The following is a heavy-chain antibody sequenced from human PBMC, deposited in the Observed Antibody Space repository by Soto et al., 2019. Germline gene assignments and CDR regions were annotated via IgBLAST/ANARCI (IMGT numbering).Heavy chain of an antibody. CDR3: AKGGGCSSYDY. Sequence: GGSLRLSCAASGFTFSSYAMSWVRQAPGKGLEWVSAISGSGSSTYYADSVKGRFTISRDNSKNTLYLQMNSLRAEGTAVYYGAKGGGCSSYDYWGQGTLVTVSS. J-gene: IGHJ4*02. CDR2: ISGSGSST. V-gene: IGHV3-23*01. CDR1: GFTFSSYA. D-gene: IGHD2-15*01.